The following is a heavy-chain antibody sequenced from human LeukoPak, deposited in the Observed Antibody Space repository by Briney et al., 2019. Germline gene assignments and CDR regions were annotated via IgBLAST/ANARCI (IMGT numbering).Heavy chain of an antibody. Sequence: GGSLRLSCAASGFTFSGYYMSWIRQAPGKGLDWVSAISGSGGSTYYADSVKGRFTISRDNSKSTLYLQMNSLRAEDTAVYYCAKVEGQLWRTGGDSRYWGQGTLVTVSS. J-gene: IGHJ4*02. V-gene: IGHV3-23*01. D-gene: IGHD5-18*01. CDR3: AKVEGQLWRTGGDSRY. CDR1: GFTFSGYY. CDR2: ISGSGGST.